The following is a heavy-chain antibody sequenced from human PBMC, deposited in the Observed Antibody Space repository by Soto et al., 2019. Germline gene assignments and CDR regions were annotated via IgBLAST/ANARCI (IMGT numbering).Heavy chain of an antibody. J-gene: IGHJ5*02. CDR3: ARGAPWSGLFDP. Sequence: SETLSLTCTVSGGSISSGGYYWSWSRQHPGKGREWIGYIYYSGSTYYNPSLKSRVTISVDTSKNQFSLKLSSVTAAHTAVYYCARGAPWSGLFDPWGQGTLVTVSS. V-gene: IGHV4-31*03. D-gene: IGHD3-3*01. CDR2: IYYSGST. CDR1: GGSISSGGYY.